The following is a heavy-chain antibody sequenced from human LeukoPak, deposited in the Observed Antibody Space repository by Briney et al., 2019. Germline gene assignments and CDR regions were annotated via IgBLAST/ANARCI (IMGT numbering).Heavy chain of an antibody. CDR1: GYKFTNYW. D-gene: IGHD5-18*01. V-gene: IGHV5-51*01. Sequence: GESLKISCKGSGYKFTNYWIGWVRQIPGKGLEWMGIIYPGDSDTRHNPSFQGQVAISADRSFSTAYLQWGSLKASDTAMYYCARLLSHGYGPNRYFDYWGQGTLVTVSS. CDR2: IYPGDSDT. J-gene: IGHJ4*02. CDR3: ARLLSHGYGPNRYFDY.